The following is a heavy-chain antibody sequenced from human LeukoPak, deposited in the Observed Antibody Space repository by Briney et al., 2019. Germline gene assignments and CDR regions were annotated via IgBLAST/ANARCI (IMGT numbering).Heavy chain of an antibody. J-gene: IGHJ5*02. CDR3: ARVAYCSGGSCYHNWFDP. D-gene: IGHD2-15*01. CDR1: GYTFTSYD. CDR2: MNPNSGNT. Sequence: ASVKVSCKASGYTFTSYDINWVRQATGQGLEWMGWMNPNSGNTGYAQKFQGRVTITRNTSISTAYMELSSLRSEDTAVYHCARVAYCSGGSCYHNWFDPWGQGTLVTVSS. V-gene: IGHV1-8*03.